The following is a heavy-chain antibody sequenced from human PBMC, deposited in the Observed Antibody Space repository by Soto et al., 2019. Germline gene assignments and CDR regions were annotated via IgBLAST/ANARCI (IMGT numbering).Heavy chain of an antibody. CDR2: ISPDGGRT. CDR1: GYTFTPYY. Sequence: QVQLVQSGAEVKKPGASVKVSCKASGYTFTPYYMHWVRQAPGQGLEWMGTISPDGGRTSYAQKCQGRVTMTRDTSTSTVYMELSSLRSEDTAVYYCATRDPGHYWGQGTLVTVSS. CDR3: ATRDPGHY. V-gene: IGHV1-46*01. J-gene: IGHJ4*02.